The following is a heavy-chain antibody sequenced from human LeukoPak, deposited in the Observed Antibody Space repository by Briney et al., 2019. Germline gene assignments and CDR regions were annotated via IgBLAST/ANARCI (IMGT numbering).Heavy chain of an antibody. Sequence: GASVKVSCKASGYTFTSYGISWVRQAPGQGLEWMGWISAYNGNTNYAQKLQGRVTMTTDTSTNTAYMELRSLRSDDTAVYYCARDDGSGGSCYGLDYWGQGTLVTVSS. J-gene: IGHJ4*02. CDR1: GYTFTSYG. CDR3: ARDDGSGGSCYGLDY. V-gene: IGHV1-18*01. D-gene: IGHD2-15*01. CDR2: ISAYNGNT.